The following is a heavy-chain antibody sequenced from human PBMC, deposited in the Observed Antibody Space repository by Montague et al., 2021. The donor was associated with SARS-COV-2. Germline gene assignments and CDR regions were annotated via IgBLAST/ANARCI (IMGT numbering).Heavy chain of an antibody. D-gene: IGHD3-10*01. Sequence: SQTLSLTCTVSGGSISSGDYYWSWIRQPPGKGLEWIGYTYHSGSTYYNPSLKSRVTISVDTSKNQFSLKLSSVTAADTAVYYCARSVERGDSGSGFDYWGQGTLVTVSS. CDR1: GGSISSGDYY. J-gene: IGHJ4*02. V-gene: IGHV4-30-4*01. CDR3: ARSVERGDSGSGFDY. CDR2: TYHSGST.